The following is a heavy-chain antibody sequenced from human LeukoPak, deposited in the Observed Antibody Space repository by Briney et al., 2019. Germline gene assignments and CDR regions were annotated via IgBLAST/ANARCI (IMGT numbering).Heavy chain of an antibody. Sequence: SQTLSLTCTVSGASISSGDYYWSWIPQPPGKGREWIRSIYYSGSTFHYNPPLKSRVAISIDTSKNQFSLSLSSVTAADTAVYYCASTNCSRSSCFGANWFDPWGQGTLVTVSS. V-gene: IGHV4-30-4*08. CDR2: IYYSGST. CDR3: ASTNCSRSSCFGANWFDP. J-gene: IGHJ5*02. D-gene: IGHD2-2*01. CDR1: GASISSGDYY.